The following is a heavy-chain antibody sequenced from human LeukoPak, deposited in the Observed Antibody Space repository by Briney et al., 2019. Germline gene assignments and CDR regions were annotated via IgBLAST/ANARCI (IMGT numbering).Heavy chain of an antibody. CDR3: ARSSSWYSYFDY. V-gene: IGHV3-64*01. D-gene: IGHD6-13*01. CDR2: ISSNGGST. J-gene: IGHJ4*02. CDR1: GFTFSSYA. Sequence: GGSLRLSCAASGFTFSSYAMHWVRQAPGKGLEYVSAISSNGGSTYYANSVKGRFTISRDNSKNTLYLQMGSLRAEDMAVYYCARSSSWYSYFDYWGQGTLVTVFS.